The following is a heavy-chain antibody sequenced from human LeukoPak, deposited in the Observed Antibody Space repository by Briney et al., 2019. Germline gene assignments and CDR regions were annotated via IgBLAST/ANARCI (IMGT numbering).Heavy chain of an antibody. J-gene: IGHJ4*02. D-gene: IGHD3-10*01. Sequence: PSETLSLTCAVYGGSFSGYYWSWIRQPPGKGLEWIGEINHSGSTNYNPSLKSRVTISVDTSKNQFSLKLSSVTAADTAVYYCARRVLLWFGGPHKGYFDYWGQGTLVTVSS. CDR3: ARRVLLWFGGPHKGYFDY. V-gene: IGHV4-34*01. CDR1: GGSFSGYY. CDR2: INHSGST.